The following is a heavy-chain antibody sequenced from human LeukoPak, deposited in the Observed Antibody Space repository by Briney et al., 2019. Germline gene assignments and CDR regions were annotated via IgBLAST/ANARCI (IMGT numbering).Heavy chain of an antibody. V-gene: IGHV1-2*02. J-gene: IGHJ3*02. Sequence: ASVKVSCKASGYTFTGYYMHWVRQAPGQGLEWMGWINPNSGGTNYAQKFQGRVTMTRDTSTSTAYMELRSLRSDDTAVYYCARLRWLQTHDAFDIWGQGTMVTVSS. CDR1: GYTFTGYY. D-gene: IGHD5-24*01. CDR3: ARLRWLQTHDAFDI. CDR2: INPNSGGT.